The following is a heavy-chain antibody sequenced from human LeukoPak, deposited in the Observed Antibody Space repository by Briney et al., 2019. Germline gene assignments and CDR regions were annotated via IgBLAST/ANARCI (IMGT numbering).Heavy chain of an antibody. V-gene: IGHV4-34*01. Sequence: SETLSLTCAVYGGSFSGYYWSWIRQPPGKGLEWIGEINHSGSTNYNPSLKSRVTISVDTSKNQFSLKLSSVTAADTAVYYCARGLRYNAAAGTNWFDPWGQGTLVTVSS. CDR2: INHSGST. CDR1: GGSFSGYY. D-gene: IGHD6-13*01. J-gene: IGHJ5*02. CDR3: ARGLRYNAAAGTNWFDP.